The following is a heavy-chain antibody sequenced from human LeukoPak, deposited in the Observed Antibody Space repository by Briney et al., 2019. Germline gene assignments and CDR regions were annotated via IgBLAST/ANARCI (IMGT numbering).Heavy chain of an antibody. CDR2: IYYSGST. Sequence: PSETLSLTCTVSGGSISSYYWSWIRQPPGKGLEWIGYIYYSGSTNYNPSLKSRVTISVDTSKNQFSLKLSSVTAADTAVYYCAHFNAGYGYFDYWGQGTLVTVSS. CDR3: AHFNAGYGYFDY. CDR1: GGSISSYY. J-gene: IGHJ4*02. D-gene: IGHD1-1*01. V-gene: IGHV4-59*01.